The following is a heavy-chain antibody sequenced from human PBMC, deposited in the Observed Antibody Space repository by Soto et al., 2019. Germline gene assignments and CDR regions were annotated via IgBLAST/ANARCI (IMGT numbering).Heavy chain of an antibody. CDR3: AKAGYYYYYMDV. V-gene: IGHV3-23*01. CDR1: GFTFSSYA. J-gene: IGHJ6*03. CDR2: IGGSGGST. Sequence: EVQLLESGGGLVQPGGSLRLSCAASGFTFSSYAMSWVRQAPGKGLEWVSAIGGSGGSTYYADSVKGRFTISRDNSKNTLYLQMNSLRAEDTAVYYCAKAGYYYYYMDVWGKGTTVTVSS.